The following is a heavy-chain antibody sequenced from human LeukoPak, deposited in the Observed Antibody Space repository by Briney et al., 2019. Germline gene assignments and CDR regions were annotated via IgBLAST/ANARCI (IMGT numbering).Heavy chain of an antibody. CDR3: AHDLGYCSSTSCQEGAFDI. CDR2: IYRNDDK. CDR1: GFSLSTSGVG. V-gene: IGHV2-5*01. Sequence: SGPTLVNPTQTLTLTCTFSGFSLSTSGVGVGWIRQPPGKALEWLALIYRNDDKRYSPSLKSRLTITKDTSKNQVVLTMTNMDPVDTATYYCAHDLGYCSSTSCQEGAFDIWGQGTMVTVSS. J-gene: IGHJ3*02. D-gene: IGHD2-2*01.